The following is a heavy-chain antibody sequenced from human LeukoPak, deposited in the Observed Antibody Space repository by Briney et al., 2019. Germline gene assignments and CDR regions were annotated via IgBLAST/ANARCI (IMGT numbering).Heavy chain of an antibody. J-gene: IGHJ4*02. D-gene: IGHD6-19*01. CDR1: GGSISSSSYY. V-gene: IGHV4-39*01. Sequence: PSETLSLTCTVSGGSISSSSYYWGWIRQPPGKGLEWIGSIYYSGSTYYNPSLKSRVTISVDTSKNQFSLKLSSVTAADTAVYYCASHPREKYSSGWYYFDYWGQGTLVTVSS. CDR3: ASHPREKYSSGWYYFDY. CDR2: IYYSGST.